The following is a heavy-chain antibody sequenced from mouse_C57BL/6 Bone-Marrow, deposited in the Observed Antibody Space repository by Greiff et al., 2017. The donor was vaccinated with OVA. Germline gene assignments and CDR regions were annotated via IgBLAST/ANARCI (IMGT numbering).Heavy chain of an antibody. CDR3: ARWFFDY. V-gene: IGHV1-42*01. D-gene: IGHD2-2*01. J-gene: IGHJ2*01. Sequence: EVQLQQSGPELVKPGASVKISCKASGYSFTGYYMNWVKQSPEKSLEWIGEINPSTGGTTYNQKFKAKATLTVDKSSSTAYMQLKSLTSEDSAVYYCARWFFDYWGQGTTRTVSS. CDR2: INPSTGGT. CDR1: GYSFTGYY.